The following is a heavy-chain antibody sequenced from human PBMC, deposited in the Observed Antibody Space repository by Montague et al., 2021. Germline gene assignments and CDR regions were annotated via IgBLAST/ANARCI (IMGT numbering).Heavy chain of an antibody. J-gene: IGHJ5*02. CDR3: GRALAARWWFDP. CDR1: GGSIRSYY. V-gene: IGHV4-59*01. CDR2: IYYSGST. D-gene: IGHD6-6*01. Sequence: SETLSLTCTISGGSIRSYYWNWIRQPPGKGLEWIGYIYYSGSTNYNPSLKSRVNISLDTSNYQFSLNLRSVTAADTAVYYCGRALAARWWFDPWGQGTLVTVSS.